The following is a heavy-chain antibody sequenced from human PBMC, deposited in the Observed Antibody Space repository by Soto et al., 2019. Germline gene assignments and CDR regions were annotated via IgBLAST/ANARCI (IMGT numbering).Heavy chain of an antibody. V-gene: IGHV3-23*01. CDR1: GFSFCIYA. J-gene: IGHJ4*02. Sequence: PRLSCAASGFSFCIYALSLGRQAPGKGLEGVSTISGSDCKTCYADSVNGRFSSSRDTSQNTLYLQMNSLRADDTAIYYCARWSYLDSWGQGTRVTVSS. CDR3: ARWSYLDS. CDR2: ISGSDCKT. D-gene: IGHD3-3*01.